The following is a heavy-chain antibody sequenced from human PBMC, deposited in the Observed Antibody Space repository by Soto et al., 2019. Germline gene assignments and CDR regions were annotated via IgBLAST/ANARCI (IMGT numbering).Heavy chain of an antibody. CDR2: IKSKTDGGTT. J-gene: IGHJ6*02. V-gene: IGHV3-15*01. CDR1: GFTFSNAW. CDR3: GYSGSYYYGMDV. D-gene: IGHD1-26*01. Sequence: GGSLRLSCAASGFTFSNAWMSWVRQAPGKGLEWVGRIKSKTDGGTTDYAAPVKGRFTISRDDSKNTLDLQMNSLKTEGTAGYFCGYSGSYYYGMDVWGQGTTVTVSS.